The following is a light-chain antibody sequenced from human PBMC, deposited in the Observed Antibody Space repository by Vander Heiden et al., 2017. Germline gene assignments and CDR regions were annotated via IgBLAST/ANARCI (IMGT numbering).Light chain of an antibody. V-gene: IGLV1-51*01. CDR3: GTWEGFYV. CDR1: SSNIGNNY. J-gene: IGLJ1*01. Sequence: QSAFTQPPSVSAAPGQKVTISCSGSSSNIGNNYVSWYQQLPGTAPKLLIYDNNKRPSGIPDRFSGSKSGTSATLGIAGLQTGDEADYYCGTWEGFYVFGTGTKVTVL. CDR2: DNN.